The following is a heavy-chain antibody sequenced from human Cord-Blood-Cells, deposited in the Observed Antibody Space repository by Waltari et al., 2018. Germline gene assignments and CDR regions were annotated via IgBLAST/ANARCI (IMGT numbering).Heavy chain of an antibody. J-gene: IGHJ3*02. CDR1: GGPFSSYA. CDR2: IIPIFGTA. Sequence: QVQLVQSGAEVKKPGSSVKVSCKAPGGPFSSYAISSVGPAPGQGLEWMVGIIPIFGTANYAQKFQGRVTITADESTSTAYMELSSLRSEDTAVYYCARGPTMVRGVPFDIWGQGTMVTVSS. V-gene: IGHV1-69*01. D-gene: IGHD3-10*01. CDR3: ARGPTMVRGVPFDI.